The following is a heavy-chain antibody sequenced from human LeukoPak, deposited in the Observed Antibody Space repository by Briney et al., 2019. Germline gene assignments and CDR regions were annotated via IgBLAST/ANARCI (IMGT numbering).Heavy chain of an antibody. CDR3: ARRGIAVAGSFDY. CDR1: GFTFSSYW. D-gene: IGHD6-19*01. Sequence: GGSLRLSCAASGFTFSSYWMHWVRQAPGKGLVWVSRINSDGSSTSYADSVKGRFTISRDNAKNSLYLQMNSLRAEDTAVYYCARRGIAVAGSFDYWGQGTLVTVSS. J-gene: IGHJ4*02. V-gene: IGHV3-74*01. CDR2: INSDGSST.